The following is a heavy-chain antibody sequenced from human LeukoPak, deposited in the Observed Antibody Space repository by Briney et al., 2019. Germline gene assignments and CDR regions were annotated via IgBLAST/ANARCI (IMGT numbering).Heavy chain of an antibody. CDR2: IYYSGST. CDR1: GGSISSYY. V-gene: IGHV4-59*01. CDR3: ARARGFGELLSYYFDY. D-gene: IGHD3-10*01. J-gene: IGHJ4*02. Sequence: SETLSLTCTVPGGSISSYYWSWIRQPPGKGLEWIGDIYYSGSTNYNPSLKSRVTISVDTSKNQFSLKLSSVTAADTAVYYCARARGFGELLSYYFDYWGQGTLVTVSS.